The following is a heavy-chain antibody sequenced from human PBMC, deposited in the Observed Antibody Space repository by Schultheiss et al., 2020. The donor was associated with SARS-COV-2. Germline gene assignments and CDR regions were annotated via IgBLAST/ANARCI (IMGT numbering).Heavy chain of an antibody. Sequence: SETLSLTCTVSGGSISSGGYYWSWIRQHPGKGLEWIGYIYYSGSTYYNPSLKSRVTISVDTSKNQFSLKLSSVTAADTAVYYCARLLRYCSSTSCSDYYYYMDVWGKGTTVTVSS. CDR2: IYYSGST. CDR3: ARLLRYCSSTSCSDYYYYMDV. J-gene: IGHJ6*03. V-gene: IGHV4-31*03. CDR1: GGSISSGGYY. D-gene: IGHD2-2*01.